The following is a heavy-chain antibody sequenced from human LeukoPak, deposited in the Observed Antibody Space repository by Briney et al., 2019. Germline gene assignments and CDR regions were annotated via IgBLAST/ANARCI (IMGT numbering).Heavy chain of an antibody. J-gene: IGHJ3*02. CDR3: AREGVDVFDI. V-gene: IGHV3-21*01. CDR2: ISSGSTYI. Sequence: PGGSLRLSCAASGFTFSSYSMNWVRQAPGKGLEWVSSISSGSTYIYYADSLKGRFTISRGNAKNSLNLQMNSLRAEDTAVYYCAREGVDVFDIWGQGTMVTVSS. CDR1: GFTFSSYS.